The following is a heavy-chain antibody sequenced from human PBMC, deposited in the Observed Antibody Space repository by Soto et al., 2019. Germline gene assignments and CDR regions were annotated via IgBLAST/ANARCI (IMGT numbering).Heavy chain of an antibody. CDR2: INADNGNT. D-gene: IGHD6-19*01. J-gene: IGHJ3*02. CDR3: ARDHGAVADDAFDM. V-gene: IGHV1-3*01. CDR1: GYTFTSHI. Sequence: QVQLVQSGAEVKKPGASVKVSCQASGYTFTSHIMHWVRQAPGQRLEWMGWINADNGNTKYSQQLQGRVTITRDTSASTAYMELSSLRSEDTAVYYCARDHGAVADDAFDMWGQGTMVTVSS.